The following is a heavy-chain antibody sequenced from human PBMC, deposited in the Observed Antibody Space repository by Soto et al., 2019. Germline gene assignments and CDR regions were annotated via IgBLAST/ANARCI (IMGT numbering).Heavy chain of an antibody. D-gene: IGHD2-15*01. V-gene: IGHV1-2*04. CDR3: ARGGDLYCSGGSCYSWFDP. Sequence: QVQLVQSGAEVKKPGASVKVSCKAAGYTFTGYYMHWVRQAPGQGLEWMGWINPNSGGTNYAQKFQGWVIMSRDTSSSTAYMELSRLRSDDTAVYYCARGGDLYCSGGSCYSWFDPWGQGTLVTVSS. CDR2: INPNSGGT. CDR1: GYTFTGYY. J-gene: IGHJ5*02.